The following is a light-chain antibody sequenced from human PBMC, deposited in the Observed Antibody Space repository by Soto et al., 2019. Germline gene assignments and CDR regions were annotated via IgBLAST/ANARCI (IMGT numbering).Light chain of an antibody. CDR2: GAS. Sequence: EFVLTQSPGTLSLSPGERATLSCRASQSLNSKFFAWYQQRPGQAPRLLIYGASTRVTGVPDRFSGSGSGTDFTLTISRLEPEDFAVYYCQEYGSSPPRYTFGQGTKLEI. J-gene: IGKJ2*01. V-gene: IGKV3-20*01. CDR1: QSLNSKF. CDR3: QEYGSSPPRYT.